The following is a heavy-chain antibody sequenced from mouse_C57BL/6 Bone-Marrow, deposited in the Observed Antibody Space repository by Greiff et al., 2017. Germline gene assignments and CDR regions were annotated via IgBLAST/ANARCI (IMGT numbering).Heavy chain of an antibody. CDR3: ARKGYYGPGVYFDY. V-gene: IGHV1-64*01. CDR1: GYTFTSYW. J-gene: IGHJ2*01. Sequence: VQLQQPGAELVKPGASVQLSCKASGYTFTSYWMHWVKQRPGQGLEWIGMIHPNSGSTNYNEKFKSKATLTVDKSSSTAYMQLSSLTSEDSAVYYCARKGYYGPGVYFDYWGQGTTLTVSS. CDR2: IHPNSGST. D-gene: IGHD1-2*01.